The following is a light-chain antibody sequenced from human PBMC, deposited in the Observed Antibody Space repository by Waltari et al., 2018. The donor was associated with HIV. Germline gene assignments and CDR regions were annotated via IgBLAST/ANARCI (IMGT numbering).Light chain of an antibody. V-gene: IGKV4-1*01. CDR2: WAS. Sequence: DIVMTQSPDSLAVSLGERATINCKSSQSVLYRSNNKNHLAWYQQKPGQPPKLLIYWASTRESGVPDRFSGSGSGTDFTLTISSLQAEDVAVHYCQQYYSTPPYTFGQGTKLEIK. CDR3: QQYYSTPPYT. J-gene: IGKJ2*01. CDR1: QSVLYRSNNKNH.